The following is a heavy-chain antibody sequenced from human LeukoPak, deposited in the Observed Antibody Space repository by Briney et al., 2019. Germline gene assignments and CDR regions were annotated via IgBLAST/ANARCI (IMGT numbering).Heavy chain of an antibody. CDR1: GGSFSSHY. J-gene: IGHJ4*02. D-gene: IGHD2-15*01. V-gene: IGHV4-59*11. CDR2: VYYRGST. CDR3: ARDPRGSGYVDY. Sequence: PSETLSLTCTVSGGSFSSHYWSWIRQPPGKELEWIGYVYYRGSTNYNPSLKSRVTISLDTSENQISLKLSSVTAADTAVYYCARDPRGSGYVDYWGQGTLVTVSS.